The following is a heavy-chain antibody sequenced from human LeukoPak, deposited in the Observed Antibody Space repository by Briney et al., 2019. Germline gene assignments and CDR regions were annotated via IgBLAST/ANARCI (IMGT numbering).Heavy chain of an antibody. Sequence: PGGSLRLSCAASGFTFSSYDMHWVRQATGKGLEWVSGIGSAGDTNYPESVKARFTISRNNAKNSLYLQMNSLRAGDTAVYYCARVLPKYFDFLTGFYYYYGMDVWGQGTTVTVSS. J-gene: IGHJ6*02. V-gene: IGHV3-13*01. D-gene: IGHD3-9*01. CDR2: IGSAGDT. CDR1: GFTFSSYD. CDR3: ARVLPKYFDFLTGFYYYYGMDV.